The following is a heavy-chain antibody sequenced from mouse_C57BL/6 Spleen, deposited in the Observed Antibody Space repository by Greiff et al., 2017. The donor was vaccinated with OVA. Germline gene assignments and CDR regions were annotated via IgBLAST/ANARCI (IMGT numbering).Heavy chain of an antibody. CDR2: IDPEDGET. Sequence: VHVKQSGAELVKPGASVKLSCTASGFNIKDYYMHWVKQRTEQGLEWIGRIDPEDGETKYAPQFQGKATITADTSSNTAYLQLSSLTSEDTAVDCCASVGKYYGSSFDYWGQGTTLTVSS. CDR3: ASVGKYYGSSFDY. D-gene: IGHD1-1*01. CDR1: GFNIKDYY. J-gene: IGHJ2*01. V-gene: IGHV14-2*01.